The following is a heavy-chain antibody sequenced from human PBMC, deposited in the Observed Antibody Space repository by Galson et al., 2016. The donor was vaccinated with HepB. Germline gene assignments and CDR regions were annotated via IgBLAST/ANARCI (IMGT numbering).Heavy chain of an antibody. Sequence: SLRLSCAASGFSLSKHWMNWVRQAPGKGLEWLANIKEDGSDKYYVASVKGRFTISRDNGKNSLYLQMSSLRDEDTAVYYCAIIAYSGNGPFDTWGQGTMVTVSS. CDR2: IKEDGSDK. CDR1: GFSLSKHW. V-gene: IGHV3-7*03. J-gene: IGHJ3*02. D-gene: IGHD4-23*01. CDR3: AIIAYSGNGPFDT.